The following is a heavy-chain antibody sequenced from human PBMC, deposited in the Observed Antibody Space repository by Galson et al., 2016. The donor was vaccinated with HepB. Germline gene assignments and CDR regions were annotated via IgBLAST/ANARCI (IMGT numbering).Heavy chain of an antibody. D-gene: IGHD3-3*02. CDR3: ARAGLASWYFDY. J-gene: IGHJ4*02. V-gene: IGHV4-59*01. CDR2: VHHSGST. Sequence: SETLSLTCIVSGGSLKYYSWSWIRQPPGKGLEWIGNVHHSGSTDYNPLFKSRVTISVDTSNSQLSLSLKSVTAADTAVYYCARAGLASWYFDYWGLGTLVSVSS. CDR1: GGSLKYYS.